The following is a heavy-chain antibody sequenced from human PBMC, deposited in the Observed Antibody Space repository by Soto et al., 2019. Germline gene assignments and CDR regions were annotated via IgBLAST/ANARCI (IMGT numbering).Heavy chain of an antibody. Sequence: GASVNVAWKAAGGTFSSDTSSWVRQDTGQGLEWMGGIIPIFGTANYAQKFQGRVTITADKSTSTAYMELSSLRSEDTAVYYCASLYSSSYYYGMDVLGQGTTVTVSS. D-gene: IGHD6-13*01. V-gene: IGHV1-69*06. J-gene: IGHJ6*02. CDR1: GGTFSSDT. CDR3: ASLYSSSYYYGMDV. CDR2: IIPIFGTA.